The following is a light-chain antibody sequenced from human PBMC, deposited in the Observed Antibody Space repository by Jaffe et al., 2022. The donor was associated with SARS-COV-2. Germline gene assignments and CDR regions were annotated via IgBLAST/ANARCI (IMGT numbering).Light chain of an antibody. CDR2: KAS. V-gene: IGKV1-5*03. CDR3: QQYDVYSLT. J-gene: IGKJ4*01. CDR1: QSISDW. Sequence: DIRMTQSPSTLSASVGDRVTITCRASQSISDWLAWYQQKPGKTPNLLIYKASSLESGVPSRFSGSGSGTEFTLTISSLQPDDFATYYCQQYDVYSLTFGGGTKVEIK.